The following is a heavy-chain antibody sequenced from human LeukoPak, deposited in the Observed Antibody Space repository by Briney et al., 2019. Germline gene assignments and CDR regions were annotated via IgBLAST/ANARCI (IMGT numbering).Heavy chain of an antibody. V-gene: IGHV3-66*01. CDR2: IFSGGDT. Sequence: SGGSLRLSCAASGFTVSNNWMNWVRQAPGKGLEWVSLIFSGGDTQYADSVKDRFTISRDASKNTLYPQMSNLRAEDTAVYYCARDPSAVTANTYAWGQGTLVTVSS. J-gene: IGHJ5*02. CDR1: GFTVSNNW. D-gene: IGHD2-2*01. CDR3: ARDPSAVTANTYA.